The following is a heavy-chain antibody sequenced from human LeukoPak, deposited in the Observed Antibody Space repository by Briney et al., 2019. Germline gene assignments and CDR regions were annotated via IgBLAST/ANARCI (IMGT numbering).Heavy chain of an antibody. Sequence: GGSLRLSCAASGFTFSSYAMHWVRQAPGKGLEWVAVISYDGSNKYYADSVKGRFTISRDNSKNTLYLQMNSLRAEDTAVYYCARDWRYNWNDPGRYYYYMDVWGKGTTVTVSS. CDR2: ISYDGSNK. CDR1: GFTFSSYA. D-gene: IGHD1-1*01. V-gene: IGHV3-30-3*01. J-gene: IGHJ6*03. CDR3: ARDWRYNWNDPGRYYYYMDV.